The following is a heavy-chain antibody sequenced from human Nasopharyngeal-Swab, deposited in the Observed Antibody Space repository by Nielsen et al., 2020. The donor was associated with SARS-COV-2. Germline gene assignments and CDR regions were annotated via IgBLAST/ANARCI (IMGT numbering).Heavy chain of an antibody. Sequence: WIRQPPGKGLEWIGYIYYSGSTNYNPSLKSRVTISVDTSKNQFSLKLSSVTAADTAVYYCARGGLGVYDSSGYYHLTYWGQGTLVTVSS. CDR3: ARGGLGVYDSSGYYHLTY. V-gene: IGHV4-59*01. D-gene: IGHD3-22*01. J-gene: IGHJ4*02. CDR2: IYYSGST.